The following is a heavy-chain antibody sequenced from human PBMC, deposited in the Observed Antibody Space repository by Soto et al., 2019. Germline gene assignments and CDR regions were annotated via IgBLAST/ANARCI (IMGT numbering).Heavy chain of an antibody. CDR1: GRSISGSA. CDR2: IHDSGSY. D-gene: IGHD3-3*01. J-gene: IGHJ5*02. Sequence: PPETLSPTCTISGRSISGSAWSWIRQPPGKGLEWIGFIHDSGSYNSNSSLRSRMNMSFGPANNQFSLKLSSVTAADTAVYYCAREEVNYDLNWFAPWGQGTLVTVSS. CDR3: AREEVNYDLNWFAP. V-gene: IGHV4-59*12.